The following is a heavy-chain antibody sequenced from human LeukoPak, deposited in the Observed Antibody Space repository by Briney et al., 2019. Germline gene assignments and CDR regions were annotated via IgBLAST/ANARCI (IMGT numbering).Heavy chain of an antibody. Sequence: ASVKVSCKASGYTFTSYGISWVRQAPGQGLEWMGWISAYNGNTNYAQKFQGRVTITADKSTSTAYMELSSLRSEDTAVYYCARDKYYDFWSGYYMDVWGKGTTVTVSS. D-gene: IGHD3-3*01. V-gene: IGHV1-18*01. CDR3: ARDKYYDFWSGYYMDV. CDR1: GYTFTSYG. CDR2: ISAYNGNT. J-gene: IGHJ6*03.